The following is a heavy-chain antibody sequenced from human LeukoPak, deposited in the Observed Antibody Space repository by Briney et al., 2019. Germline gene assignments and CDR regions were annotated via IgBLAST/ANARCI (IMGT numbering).Heavy chain of an antibody. CDR3: ARGGDY. V-gene: IGHV3-7*01. CDR1: GFTFSSYW. J-gene: IGHJ4*02. D-gene: IGHD3-16*01. CDR2: IKQDGSEK. Sequence: GGSLRLSCAAPGFTFSSYWMSWVRQAPGKGLEWVANIKQDGSEKYYVDSVKGRFTISRDNAKNSLYLQMNSLRAEDTAVYYCARGGDYWGQGTLVTVSS.